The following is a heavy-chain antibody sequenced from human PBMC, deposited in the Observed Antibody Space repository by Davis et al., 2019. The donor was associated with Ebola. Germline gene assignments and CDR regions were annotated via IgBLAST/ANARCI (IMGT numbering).Heavy chain of an antibody. Sequence: GESLKISCAASGFTLSSYNMNWVRQVPGKGLEWASCINNSGRTLYYADSMKGRFTISRDSAKNSLYLQMNSLRDEDTAVYYCARGSRNMDVWGQGTTVTVSS. CDR2: INNSGRTL. J-gene: IGHJ6*02. CDR3: ARGSRNMDV. CDR1: GFTLSSYN. V-gene: IGHV3-48*02.